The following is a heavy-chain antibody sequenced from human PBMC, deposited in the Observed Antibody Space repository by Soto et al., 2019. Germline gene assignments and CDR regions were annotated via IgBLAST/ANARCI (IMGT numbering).Heavy chain of an antibody. D-gene: IGHD1-26*01. V-gene: IGHV3-23*01. CDR1: GFTFSNYA. J-gene: IGHJ4*02. Sequence: GGSLRLSCAASGFTFSNYAMSWVRRAPGNGLEWVSAISGSGGSTYYADSVKGRLTISRDNSKNTLYLQMNSLRAEDTAVYYCAKDPVGATHASYFGLWGMVKLVSVSS. CDR2: ISGSGGST. CDR3: AKDPVGATHASYFGL.